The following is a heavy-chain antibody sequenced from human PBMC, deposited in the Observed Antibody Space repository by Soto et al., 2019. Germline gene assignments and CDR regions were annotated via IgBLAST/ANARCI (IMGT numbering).Heavy chain of an antibody. CDR2: IDPSDSYT. D-gene: IGHD3-22*01. CDR1: GYIFRNYW. CDR3: ARHDSSGTRAFDI. Sequence: PGESLKISCEGSGYIFRNYWISCVRQMPGKGLEWMGRIDPSDSYTNYSPSFQGHVTISADKSISTAYLQWSRLKAADTAMYYCARHDSSGTRAFDIGGQGTMVTVSS. V-gene: IGHV5-10-1*01. J-gene: IGHJ3*02.